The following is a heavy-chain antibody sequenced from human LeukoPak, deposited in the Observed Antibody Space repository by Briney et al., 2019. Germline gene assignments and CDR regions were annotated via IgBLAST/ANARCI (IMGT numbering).Heavy chain of an antibody. Sequence: ASVKVSCKASGYTFTSYYMHWVRRAPGQGLEWMGIINPSGDSTSYAQKFQGRVTMTRDTSTSTVYMELSSLRSEDTAVYYCARATQIRDYSSNYWGQGTLVTVSS. CDR3: ARATQIRDYSSNY. V-gene: IGHV1-46*01. CDR1: GYTFTSYY. CDR2: INPSGDST. D-gene: IGHD4-11*01. J-gene: IGHJ4*02.